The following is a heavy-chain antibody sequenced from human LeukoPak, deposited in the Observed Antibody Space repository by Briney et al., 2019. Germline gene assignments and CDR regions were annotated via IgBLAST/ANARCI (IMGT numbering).Heavy chain of an antibody. D-gene: IGHD4/OR15-4a*01. CDR1: GFTFSSYA. Sequence: PGGSLRLSCAASGFTFSSYAMSWVRQAPGGGLGWVSAISGSGGSTYYAASVKGRFTISRDNSKNTLYVQMNSLRAEDTAVYYCAKSGLSRFDYWGQGTLVTVSS. CDR2: ISGSGGST. V-gene: IGHV3-23*01. CDR3: AKSGLSRFDY. J-gene: IGHJ4*02.